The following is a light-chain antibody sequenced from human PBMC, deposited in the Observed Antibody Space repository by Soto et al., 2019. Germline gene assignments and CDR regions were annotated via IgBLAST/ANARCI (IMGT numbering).Light chain of an antibody. CDR2: DAS. V-gene: IGKV1-5*01. J-gene: IGKJ1*01. CDR3: QQYNSYPWT. Sequence: DIQMTQSPSTLSASVRDRVTITCRDSQSISSWLAWYQQKPGKAPKLLIYDASSLQSGVPSRFSGSGSGTEFTLTITSLQPDDFATYYCQQYNSYPWTFGQGTKV. CDR1: QSISSW.